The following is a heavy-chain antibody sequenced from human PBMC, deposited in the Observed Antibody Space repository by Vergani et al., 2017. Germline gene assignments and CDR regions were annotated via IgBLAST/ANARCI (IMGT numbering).Heavy chain of an antibody. D-gene: IGHD5-12*01. CDR3: AKANPRNSGYDYLYYYHAMDV. CDR2: ISGSGGST. Sequence: EVQLLESGGDLVQPGGSLRLPCAASVLTFNHYAMNCVRQAPGKGLEWVSGISGSGGSTYYAGSVKGRFTISRDSSKDTLYLQMNSLRAGDTAVYYCAKANPRNSGYDYLYYYHAMDVWGQGTTVTVSS. J-gene: IGHJ6*02. CDR1: VLTFNHYA. V-gene: IGHV3-23*01.